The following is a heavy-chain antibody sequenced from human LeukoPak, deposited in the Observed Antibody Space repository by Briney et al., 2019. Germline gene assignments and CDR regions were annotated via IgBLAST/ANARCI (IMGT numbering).Heavy chain of an antibody. D-gene: IGHD3-22*01. V-gene: IGHV4-34*01. Sequence: SETLSLTCAVYGGSFSGYYWSWIRQPPGKGLEWIGEINHSGSTNYIPSLKSRVTISVDTSKNQFSLKLSSVTAADTAVYYCARGVLLTTYYYDSSGFRYFDYWGQGTLVTVSS. CDR2: INHSGST. J-gene: IGHJ4*02. CDR3: ARGVLLTTYYYDSSGFRYFDY. CDR1: GGSFSGYY.